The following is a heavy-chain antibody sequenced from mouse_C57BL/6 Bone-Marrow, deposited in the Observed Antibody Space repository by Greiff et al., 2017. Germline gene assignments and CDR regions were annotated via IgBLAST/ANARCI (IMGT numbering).Heavy chain of an antibody. D-gene: IGHD1-1*01. CDR1: GYTFTSSG. CDR2: IYPRSGNT. Sequence: QFQLQQSGAELARPGASVKLSCKASGYTFTSSGISWVKQRTGQGLEWIGEIYPRSGNTYYNEKFKGKATLTADTSSSTAYMELRSLTSEDSAVYFCARGDVDELLLKLWYFDVWGTGTTVTVSS. J-gene: IGHJ1*03. CDR3: ARGDVDELLLKLWYFDV. V-gene: IGHV1-81*01.